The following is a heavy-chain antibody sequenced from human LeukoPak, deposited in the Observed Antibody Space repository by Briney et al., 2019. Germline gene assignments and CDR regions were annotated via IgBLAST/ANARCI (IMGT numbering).Heavy chain of an antibody. CDR2: INHSGST. V-gene: IGHV4-34*01. CDR1: GGSFSGYY. Sequence: PSETLSLTCAVYGGSFSGYYWSWIRQPPGKGLEWIGEINHSGSTNYNPSLKSRVTISVDTSKNQFSLKLSSVTAADTAVYYCARGLKYYDILTGYYSYYMDVWGKGTTVTVSS. D-gene: IGHD3-9*01. J-gene: IGHJ6*03. CDR3: ARGLKYYDILTGYYSYYMDV.